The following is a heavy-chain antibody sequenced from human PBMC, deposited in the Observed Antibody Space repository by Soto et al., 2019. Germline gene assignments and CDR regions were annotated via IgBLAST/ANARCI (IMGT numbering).Heavy chain of an antibody. CDR2: IYFRGNT. D-gene: IGHD3-9*01. Sequence: QLQLQESGPGLVKPSETLSLTCSVSGDSINSDKYYWGWIRQPPGKGLEWIGSIYFRGNTYYNPSPQTRVTISLDKSKSRFSLKLNSVTAADSAVYFCARLEGLATISYYFDFWGQGALVTVSS. V-gene: IGHV4-39*01. CDR1: GDSINSDKYY. CDR3: ARLEGLATISYYFDF. J-gene: IGHJ4*02.